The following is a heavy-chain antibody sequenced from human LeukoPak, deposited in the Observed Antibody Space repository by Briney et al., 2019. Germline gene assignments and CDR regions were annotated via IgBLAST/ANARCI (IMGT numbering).Heavy chain of an antibody. CDR1: GFTFSSYS. D-gene: IGHD2-15*01. V-gene: IGHV3-48*01. CDR2: ISSSSSTI. J-gene: IGHJ4*02. CDR3: AGVVAATQGFDY. Sequence: PGGSLRLSCAASGFTFSSYSMNWVRQAPGKGLEWVSSISSSSSTIYYADSVKGRFTISRDNAKNSLYLQMNSLRAEDTAVYYCAGVVAATQGFDYWGQGTLVTVSS.